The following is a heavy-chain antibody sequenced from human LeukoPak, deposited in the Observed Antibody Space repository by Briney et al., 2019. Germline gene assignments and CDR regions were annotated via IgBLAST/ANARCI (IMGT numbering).Heavy chain of an antibody. Sequence: GGSLRLSCAASGFTFNSYSMSWVRQAPGKGLEWVSCISGGTGTIYYADSVKGRFTISRDNAKNSLFLQMDSLRAEDTAVYYCARPPSHSSSALIFDYWGQGTLVTVSS. CDR2: ISGGTGTI. J-gene: IGHJ4*02. CDR1: GFTFNSYS. CDR3: ARPPSHSSSALIFDY. V-gene: IGHV3-48*01. D-gene: IGHD2-15*01.